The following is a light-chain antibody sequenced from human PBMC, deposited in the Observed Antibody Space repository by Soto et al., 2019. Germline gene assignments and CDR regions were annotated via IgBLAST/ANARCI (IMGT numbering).Light chain of an antibody. V-gene: IGLV2-14*03. CDR2: DVS. Sequence: QSGLTQPASVSGCPSQSITISCTGTSSDVCGYNYVSWYQHHPGKAPKLIIYDVSNRPSGVSNRFSGSKSGNTASLTISGLQAEDEADYYCCSYTSSSTPLYVFGAGTKVTVL. CDR1: SSDVCGYNY. CDR3: CSYTSSSTPLYV. J-gene: IGLJ1*01.